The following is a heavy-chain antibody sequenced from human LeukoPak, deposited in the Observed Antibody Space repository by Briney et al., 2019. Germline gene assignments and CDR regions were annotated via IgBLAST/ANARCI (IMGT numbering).Heavy chain of an antibody. J-gene: IGHJ6*02. CDR1: GGSINSYY. CDR2: VYNSGST. V-gene: IGHV4-59*01. CDR3: ARLRSGMDV. Sequence: SETLSLTCTVSGGSINSYYWTWIRQPPGKGLEWIANVYNSGSTNYNPSLKSRVIISVDMFKNQFSLKLTSVTAADTAVYYCARLRSGMDVWGQGTTVTVSS.